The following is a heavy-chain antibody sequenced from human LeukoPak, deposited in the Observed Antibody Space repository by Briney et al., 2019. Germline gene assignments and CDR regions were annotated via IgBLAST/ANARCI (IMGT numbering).Heavy chain of an antibody. V-gene: IGHV1-46*01. J-gene: IGHJ3*02. CDR3: ARGLSSSWWGGAFDI. Sequence: ASVKVSCKASGYTFTSYYMHWVRQAPGQGLEWMGIINPSGGSTSYAQKFQGRVTMTRDTSTSTVYMELRSLRSDDTAVYYCARGLSSSWWGGAFDIWGQGTMVTVSS. D-gene: IGHD6-13*01. CDR1: GYTFTSYY. CDR2: INPSGGST.